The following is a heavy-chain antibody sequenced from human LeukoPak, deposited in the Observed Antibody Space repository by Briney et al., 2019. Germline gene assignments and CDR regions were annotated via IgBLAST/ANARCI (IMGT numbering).Heavy chain of an antibody. J-gene: IGHJ4*02. V-gene: IGHV3-74*01. Sequence: PGGSLRLSCAASGFTFSGYWMHWVRQGPGKGLVWVSRINSDGSSTSYADSVKGRFTISRDYAKNTLYLQMNSLRAEDAAVYYCARGGSYSFDYWGQGTLVTVSS. CDR3: ARGGSYSFDY. D-gene: IGHD1-26*01. CDR2: INSDGSST. CDR1: GFTFSGYW.